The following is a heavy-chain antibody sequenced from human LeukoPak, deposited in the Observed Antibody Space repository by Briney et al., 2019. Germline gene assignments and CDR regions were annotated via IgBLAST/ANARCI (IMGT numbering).Heavy chain of an antibody. Sequence: SVKVSCKASGGTFSSYAISWVRQAPGQGLEWMGRIIPILGIANYAQKFQGRVTITADKSTSTAYMELSSLRSEDTAVYYCARDKAVAGTPYFDYWGQGTLVTVFS. D-gene: IGHD6-19*01. V-gene: IGHV1-69*04. J-gene: IGHJ4*02. CDR3: ARDKAVAGTPYFDY. CDR1: GGTFSSYA. CDR2: IIPILGIA.